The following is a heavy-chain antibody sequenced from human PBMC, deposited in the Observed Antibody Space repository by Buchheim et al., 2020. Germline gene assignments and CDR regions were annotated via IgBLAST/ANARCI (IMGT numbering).Heavy chain of an antibody. J-gene: IGHJ6*02. D-gene: IGHD6-19*01. CDR2: IYSGGST. V-gene: IGHV3-66*01. Sequence: EVQLVESGGGLVQPGGSLRLSCAASGFTVSSNYMSWVRQAPGKGLEWVLVIYSGGSTYYADSVKGRFTISRDNSKNTLYLQMNSLRAEDTAVYYCASRGQWLVRDYYYGMDVWGQGTT. CDR1: GFTVSSNY. CDR3: ASRGQWLVRDYYYGMDV.